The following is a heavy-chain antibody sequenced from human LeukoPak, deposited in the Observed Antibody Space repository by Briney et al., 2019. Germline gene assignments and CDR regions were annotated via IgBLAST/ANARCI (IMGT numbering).Heavy chain of an antibody. CDR2: IYHSGST. CDR3: ARTYIDYLPL. CDR1: GXSITSSSYY. Sequence: PSETLSLTCTVSGXSITSSSYYWGWIRQPPGKGLEWIGTIYHSGSTYYNPSLKSRVTISVDTSKNQFSLKLSSVTAADTAVYYCARTYIDYLPLWGQGTLVTVSS. V-gene: IGHV4-39*01. D-gene: IGHD4-11*01. J-gene: IGHJ4*02.